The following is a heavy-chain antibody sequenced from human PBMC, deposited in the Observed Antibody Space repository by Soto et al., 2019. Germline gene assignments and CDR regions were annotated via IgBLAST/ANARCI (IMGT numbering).Heavy chain of an antibody. Sequence: QVQLQESGPGLVKPSQTLSLTCSVSGGSISSGDYYWSWIRQPPGKGLEWIGSIYYSGSTYYNPSLESRVTISVDTSKNQFSLKLNSVTAADTAVYYCASRHSSPYFDYWGQGTLVTVSS. CDR2: IYYSGST. CDR3: ASRHSSPYFDY. D-gene: IGHD6-13*01. J-gene: IGHJ4*02. CDR1: GGSISSGDYY. V-gene: IGHV4-30-4*01.